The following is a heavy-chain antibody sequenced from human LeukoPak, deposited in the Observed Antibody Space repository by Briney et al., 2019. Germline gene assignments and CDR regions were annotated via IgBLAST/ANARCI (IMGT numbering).Heavy chain of an antibody. D-gene: IGHD2-2*01. Sequence: SVKVSCKASGGTFSSYAISWVRQAPGQGLEWMGGIIPIFGTANYAQKFRGRVTITADESTSTAYMELSSLRSEDTAVYYCATSTPLYCSSTSCYLGYWGQGTLVTVSS. CDR1: GGTFSSYA. J-gene: IGHJ4*02. V-gene: IGHV1-69*01. CDR3: ATSTPLYCSSTSCYLGY. CDR2: IIPIFGTA.